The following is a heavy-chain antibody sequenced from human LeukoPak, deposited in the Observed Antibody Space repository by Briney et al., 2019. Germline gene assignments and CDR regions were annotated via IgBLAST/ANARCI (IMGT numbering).Heavy chain of an antibody. V-gene: IGHV4-59*01. CDR1: GGSIRDYQ. CDR2: IYYNGST. J-gene: IGHJ4*02. D-gene: IGHD6-13*01. CDR3: ARVFRYSSSWYVDY. Sequence: SETLSLTCAVSGGSIRDYQWSWIRQPPGKGLEWIGYIYYNGSTNYNPSLKSRVTISVDTSKNQFSLKLSSVTAADTAVYYCARVFRYSSSWYVDYWGQGTLVTVSS.